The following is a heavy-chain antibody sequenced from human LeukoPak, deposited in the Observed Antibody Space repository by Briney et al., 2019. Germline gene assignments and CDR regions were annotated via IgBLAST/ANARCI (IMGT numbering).Heavy chain of an antibody. Sequence: PGGSLRLSCAASGFTFSNYATHWLRQAPGKGLEWVASIRFNGNFYADYVKGRFTISRDNSKSTVSLQMDTLRTEDTALYYCARENWDFDFWGQGTLVTVSS. CDR3: ARENWDFDF. J-gene: IGHJ4*02. CDR2: IRFNGN. D-gene: IGHD7-27*01. CDR1: GFTFSNYA. V-gene: IGHV3-30*02.